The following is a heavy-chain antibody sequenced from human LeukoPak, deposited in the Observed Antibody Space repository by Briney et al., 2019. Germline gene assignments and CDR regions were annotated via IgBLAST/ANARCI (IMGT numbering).Heavy chain of an antibody. J-gene: IGHJ3*02. D-gene: IGHD2-2*01. Sequence: SETLSLTCTVSGGSISSYYWSWIRQPPGKGLEWIGYIYYSGSTNYNPSLKSRVTISVDTSKNQFSLKLSSVTAADTAVYYCARPIPYCSSTSCLDAFDIWGQGTMVTVSS. CDR2: IYYSGST. CDR3: ARPIPYCSSTSCLDAFDI. CDR1: GGSISSYY. V-gene: IGHV4-59*08.